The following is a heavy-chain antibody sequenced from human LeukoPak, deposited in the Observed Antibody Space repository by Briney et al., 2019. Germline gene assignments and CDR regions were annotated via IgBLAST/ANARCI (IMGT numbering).Heavy chain of an antibody. CDR3: ATVRSIAARSELDY. CDR1: GGTFSSYA. V-gene: IGHV1-69*13. D-gene: IGHD6-6*01. Sequence: SVKVSCKASGGTFSSYAISWVRQAPGQGLEWMGGIIPIFGTANYAQKFQGRVTITADESTSTAYMELSSLRSEDTAVYYCATVRSIAARSELDYWGQGTLVTVSS. CDR2: IIPIFGTA. J-gene: IGHJ4*02.